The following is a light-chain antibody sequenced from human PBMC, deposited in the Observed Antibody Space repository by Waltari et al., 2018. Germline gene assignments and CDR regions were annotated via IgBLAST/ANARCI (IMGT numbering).Light chain of an antibody. J-gene: IGLJ2*01. CDR1: SSDVGGYNS. Sequence: QSALTQPASVSGSPGPSITISCPGTSSDVGGYNSVTLYQQPQGKAPKLMIYDVSNRPSGVSNRFSGSKSGNTASLTISGLQAEDEADYYCSSYTSSSTPVVFGGGTKLTVL. V-gene: IGLV2-14*03. CDR3: SSYTSSSTPVV. CDR2: DVS.